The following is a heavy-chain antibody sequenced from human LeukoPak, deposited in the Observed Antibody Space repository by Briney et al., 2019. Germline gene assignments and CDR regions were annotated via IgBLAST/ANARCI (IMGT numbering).Heavy chain of an antibody. V-gene: IGHV4-59*12. D-gene: IGHD5-24*01. CDR1: GGSIDDYY. CDR3: ARGWLQSGIDY. CDR2: IHSSGST. Sequence: SETLSLTCTVSGGSIDDYYWTWIRQPPGKGLEWIGYIHSSGSTNYNSSLKSRVTISVDTSKNQFSLKLSSVTAADTAVYYCARGWLQSGIDYWGQGTLVTVSS. J-gene: IGHJ4*02.